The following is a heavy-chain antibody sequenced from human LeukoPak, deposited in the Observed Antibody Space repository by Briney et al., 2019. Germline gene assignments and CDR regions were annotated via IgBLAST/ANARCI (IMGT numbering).Heavy chain of an antibody. CDR3: ARGLMGYCSSTTCYAVDY. J-gene: IGHJ4*02. CDR2: ISAYNGNT. CDR1: GYTFTSYS. V-gene: IGHV1-18*01. D-gene: IGHD2-2*01. Sequence: GASVKVSCKASGYTFTSYSLSWVRQAPGQGLEWMGWISAYNGNTNYAQKLQGRVTMTTDTSTNTAYMELRSLRSDDTAVYYCARGLMGYCSSTTCYAVDYWAREAWSPSPQ.